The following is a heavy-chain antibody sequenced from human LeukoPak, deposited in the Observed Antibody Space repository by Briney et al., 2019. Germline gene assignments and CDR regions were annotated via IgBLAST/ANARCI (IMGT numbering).Heavy chain of an antibody. J-gene: IGHJ4*02. CDR2: INPNSGGA. CDR3: ARDRTRTGYSSGWYHDY. Sequence: ASVKVSCKASGYTFTGYYMHWVRQAPGQGLEWMGWINPNSGGANYAQKFQGRVTMTRDTSISTAYMELSRLRSDDTAVYYCARDRTRTGYSSGWYHDYWGQGTLVTVSS. CDR1: GYTFTGYY. D-gene: IGHD6-19*01. V-gene: IGHV1-2*02.